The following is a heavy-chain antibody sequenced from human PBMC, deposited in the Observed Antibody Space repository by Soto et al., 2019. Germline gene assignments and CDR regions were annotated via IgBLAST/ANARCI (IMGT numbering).Heavy chain of an antibody. CDR3: ATWLQRAHAFDI. D-gene: IGHD6-19*01. J-gene: IGHJ3*02. CDR2: IYSSDGT. Sequence: DVQLEESGGGLIQPGGSLRLSCAASGFSFSGKNYLTWVRQAPGKGLEWVSAIYSSDGTYYADSVKGRFSVSRDNSKITFYLQLHSLRPEDTALSFCATWLQRAHAFDIWGLGTMVTVSS. CDR1: GFSFSGKNY. V-gene: IGHV3-53*01.